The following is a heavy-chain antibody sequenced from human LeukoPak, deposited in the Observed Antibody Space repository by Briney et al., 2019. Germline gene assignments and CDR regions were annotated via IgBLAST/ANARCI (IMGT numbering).Heavy chain of an antibody. J-gene: IGHJ6*02. CDR3: ARGRRRASMIVVVITKDYYYGMDV. Sequence: GASVKVSCKASGYTFTSYGISWVRQAPGQGLEWMGWISAYNGNTNYAQKFQGRVTMTRNTSISTAYMELSSLRSEDTAVYYCARGRRRASMIVVVITKDYYYGMDVWGQGTTVTVSS. V-gene: IGHV1-18*04. CDR1: GYTFTSYG. D-gene: IGHD3-22*01. CDR2: ISAYNGNT.